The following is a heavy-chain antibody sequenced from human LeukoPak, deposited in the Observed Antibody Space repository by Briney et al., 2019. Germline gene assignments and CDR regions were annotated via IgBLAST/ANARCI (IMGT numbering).Heavy chain of an antibody. CDR3: ARHEGGGFWQY. CDR2: IYYSGNT. J-gene: IGHJ4*02. V-gene: IGHV4-59*08. Sequence: SETLSLTCTVSGGSISPYYWSWIRQPPAKGLEYIGYIYYSGNTNYNPSLNSRVTISVDTSKDQFSLNLTSVTAADTAVYYCARHEGGGFWQYWGQGTRVTVSS. CDR1: GGSISPYY. D-gene: IGHD3-3*01.